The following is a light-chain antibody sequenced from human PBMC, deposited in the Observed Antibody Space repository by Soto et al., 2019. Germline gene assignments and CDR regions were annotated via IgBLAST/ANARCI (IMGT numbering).Light chain of an antibody. CDR1: TSNIESHP. Sequence: QSVLTQPPSASGTPGQRIIISCSGSTSNIESHPVNWFQQVPGAAPKLLIKTNNQRPSGVPDRFSGSKSGASASLAISGLQSEDEATYYCSTWDDSRNGVFGSGTNVTVL. CDR2: TNN. V-gene: IGLV1-44*01. CDR3: STWDDSRNGV. J-gene: IGLJ1*01.